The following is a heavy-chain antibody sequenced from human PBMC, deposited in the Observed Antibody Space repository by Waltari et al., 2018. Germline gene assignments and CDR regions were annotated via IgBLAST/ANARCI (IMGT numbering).Heavy chain of an antibody. Sequence: QVQLQESGPGLVKPSETLSLTCTVSGYSISSGYYWGWIRQPPGKGLEWIGSIYHSGSTYYNPSLKSRVTISVDTSKNQLSLKLSSVTAADTAVYYCARDKVPGAFDIWGQGTMVTVSS. V-gene: IGHV4-38-2*02. CDR2: IYHSGST. J-gene: IGHJ3*02. CDR1: GYSISSGYY. CDR3: ARDKVPGAFDI.